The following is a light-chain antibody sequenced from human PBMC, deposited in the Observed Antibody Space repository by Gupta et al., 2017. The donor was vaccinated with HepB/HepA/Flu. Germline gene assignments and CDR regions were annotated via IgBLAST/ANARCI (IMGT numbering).Light chain of an antibody. Sequence: SYVLTPPPSVSVAPGQTAPLTCGGYNSGDKRVHWYQQKSGQAPLLVIHSDSDRPSWIPARFSGSNSLNTATLTISRVEAGDEADYYCQVWDSTSDHPGVFGGGTKLTVL. CDR2: SDS. V-gene: IGLV3-21*04. J-gene: IGLJ2*01. CDR1: NSGDKR. CDR3: QVWDSTSDHPGV.